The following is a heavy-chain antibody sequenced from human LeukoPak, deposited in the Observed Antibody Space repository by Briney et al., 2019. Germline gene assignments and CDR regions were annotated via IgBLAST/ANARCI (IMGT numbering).Heavy chain of an antibody. J-gene: IGHJ6*03. Sequence: GGSLRLSCAASGFTFSSYEMNWVRQAPGKGLEWVSYISSSGSTIYYADSVKGRFTISRDNAKNSLYLQMNSLRAEDTAVYYCARGQTGYYYYYYYMDVWGKGTTVTISS. CDR2: ISSSGSTI. CDR3: ARGQTGYYYYYYYMDV. D-gene: IGHD3-9*01. V-gene: IGHV3-48*03. CDR1: GFTFSSYE.